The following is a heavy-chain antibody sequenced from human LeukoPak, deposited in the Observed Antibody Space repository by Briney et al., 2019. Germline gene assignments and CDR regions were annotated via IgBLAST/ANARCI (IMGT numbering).Heavy chain of an antibody. CDR3: ARNNYDILTGYYNSPYYYGMDV. J-gene: IGHJ6*02. CDR2: IYYSGST. Sequence: SETLSLTCTVSGGSISSYYWSWIRQPPGKGLEWIGYIYYSGSTNYNPSLKSRVTISVDTSKNQFSLKLSSVTAADTAVYYCARNNYDILTGYYNSPYYYGMDVWGQGTTVTVSS. V-gene: IGHV4-59*01. CDR1: GGSISSYY. D-gene: IGHD3-9*01.